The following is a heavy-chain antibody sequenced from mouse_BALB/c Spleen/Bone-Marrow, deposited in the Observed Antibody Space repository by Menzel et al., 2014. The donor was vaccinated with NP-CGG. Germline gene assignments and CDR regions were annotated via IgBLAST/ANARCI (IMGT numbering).Heavy chain of an antibody. CDR3: ARRELGPRWFTY. CDR1: GYTFTSYW. Sequence: QVQLQQSGAEFVKPGASVKLSCKASGYTFTSYWMHRVKQRPGQGLEWIGEIDPSDSYTNYNQKFKGKATLTVDKSPSTAYMQLSSLTSEDSAVYYCARRELGPRWFTYWGQGTLVTVSA. CDR2: IDPSDSYT. V-gene: IGHV1-69*02. J-gene: IGHJ3*01. D-gene: IGHD3-1*01.